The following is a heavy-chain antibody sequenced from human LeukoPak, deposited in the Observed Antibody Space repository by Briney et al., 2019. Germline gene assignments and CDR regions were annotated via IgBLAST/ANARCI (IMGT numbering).Heavy chain of an antibody. J-gene: IGHJ3*02. CDR2: ISSSSSYI. CDR1: GFTFSSHS. CDR3: ARVKEASAFDI. D-gene: IGHD5-12*01. V-gene: IGHV3-21*01. Sequence: GGSLRLSCAASGFTFSSHSMNWVRQAPGKGLEWVSSISSSSSYIYYADSVKGRFTISRDNAKNSLYLQMNSLRAEDTGLYYCARVKEASAFDIWGQGTRVTVSS.